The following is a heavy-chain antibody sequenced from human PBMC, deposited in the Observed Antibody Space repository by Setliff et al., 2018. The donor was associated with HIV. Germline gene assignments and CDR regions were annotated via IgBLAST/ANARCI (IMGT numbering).Heavy chain of an antibody. J-gene: IGHJ4*02. Sequence: PSETLSLTCTVSGGSISSYYWSWIRQPPGEGLEWIGYIFYSGSTNYNPSLKSRVTISLDTSKNQFSLKLTSVTAADTAVYYCASAGSGNRAPPRYWGQGTLVTVSS. CDR2: IFYSGST. CDR3: ASAGSGNRAPPRY. D-gene: IGHD6-25*01. CDR1: GGSISSYY. V-gene: IGHV4-59*01.